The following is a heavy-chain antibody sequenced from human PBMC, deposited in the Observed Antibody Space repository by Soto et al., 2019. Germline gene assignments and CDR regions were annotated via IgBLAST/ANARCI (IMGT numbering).Heavy chain of an antibody. CDR1: GFNFDDYS. J-gene: IGHJ4*02. D-gene: IGHD1-1*01. Sequence: PGGSLRLSCAASGFNFDDYSMHWVRQAPGKGLEWVVLINWDGSNTYYADSAKGLFTISRDKSRNSVHLELNSLRTEDTALYLCAKFSPQHCGNDGLDSWGKGTLVTVSS. CDR2: INWDGSNT. V-gene: IGHV3-43*01. CDR3: AKFSPQHCGNDGLDS.